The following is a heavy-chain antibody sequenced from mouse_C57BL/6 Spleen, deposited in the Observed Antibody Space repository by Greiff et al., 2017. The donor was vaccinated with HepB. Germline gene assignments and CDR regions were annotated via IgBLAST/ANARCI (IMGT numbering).Heavy chain of an antibody. CDR3: ARRAYYYGSSYEDY. D-gene: IGHD1-1*01. CDR2: ISSGGSYT. Sequence: EVQLVESGGDLVKPGGSLKLSCAASGFTFSSYGMSWVRQTPDKRLEWVATISSGGSYTYYPDSVKGRFTISRDNAKNTLYLQMSSLKSEDTAMYYCARRAYYYGSSYEDYWGQGTTLTVSS. V-gene: IGHV5-6*01. J-gene: IGHJ2*01. CDR1: GFTFSSYG.